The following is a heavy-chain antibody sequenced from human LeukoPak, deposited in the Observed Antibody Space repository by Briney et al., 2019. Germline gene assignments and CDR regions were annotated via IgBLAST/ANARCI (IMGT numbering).Heavy chain of an antibody. CDR1: GFTFSSYA. CDR3: AREIVVVVAATRYYYYGMDV. Sequence: GGSLRLSCAASGFTFSSYAISWVRQAPGKGLEWVSAISGSGGSTYYADSVKGRFTISRDNSKNTLYLQMNSLRAEDTAVYYCAREIVVVVAATRYYYYGMDVWGQGTTVTVSS. D-gene: IGHD2-15*01. V-gene: IGHV3-23*01. J-gene: IGHJ6*02. CDR2: ISGSGGST.